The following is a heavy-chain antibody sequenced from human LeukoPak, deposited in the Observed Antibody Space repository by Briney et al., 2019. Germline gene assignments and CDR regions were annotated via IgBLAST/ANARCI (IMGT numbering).Heavy chain of an antibody. J-gene: IGHJ5*02. D-gene: IGHD1-1*01. CDR2: INPNSGGT. CDR1: GYTFTGYY. CDR3: ARSGQLERRGGSWFDP. Sequence: ASVKVSCKASGYTFTGYYMHWVRQAPGQGLEWMGWINPNSGGTNYAQKFQGRVTMTRDTSISTAYMELSRLRSDDTAVYYCARSGQLERRGGSWFDPWGQGTLVTVSS. V-gene: IGHV1-2*02.